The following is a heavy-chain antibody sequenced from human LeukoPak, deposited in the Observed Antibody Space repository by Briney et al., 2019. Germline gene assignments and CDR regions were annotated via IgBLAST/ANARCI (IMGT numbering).Heavy chain of an antibody. Sequence: GGSLRLSCAASGFTFSNYWMHWVRQAPGKGLVWVSRINNDGSTTTYADSVKGRFTISRDNAKNTLYLQMNSLRAEDTAMYYCAEDLMTTVNTIAYWGQGTLFTVSS. CDR1: GFTFSNYW. CDR2: INNDGSTT. V-gene: IGHV3-74*01. J-gene: IGHJ4*02. D-gene: IGHD4-17*01. CDR3: AEDLMTTVNTIAY.